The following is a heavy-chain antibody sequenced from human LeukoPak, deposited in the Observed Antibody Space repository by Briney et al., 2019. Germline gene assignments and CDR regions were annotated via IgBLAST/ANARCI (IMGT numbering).Heavy chain of an antibody. J-gene: IGHJ5*02. V-gene: IGHV4-59*01. CDR1: GGSISSYY. D-gene: IGHD2/OR15-2a*01. Sequence: SETLSLTCTVSGGSISSYYWSWIRQPPGKGLEWIGYIYYSGSTNYNPSLKSRVTISVGTSKNQFSLKLSSVTAADTAVYYCARDRGNIGGWFDPWGQGTLVTVSS. CDR3: ARDRGNIGGWFDP. CDR2: IYYSGST.